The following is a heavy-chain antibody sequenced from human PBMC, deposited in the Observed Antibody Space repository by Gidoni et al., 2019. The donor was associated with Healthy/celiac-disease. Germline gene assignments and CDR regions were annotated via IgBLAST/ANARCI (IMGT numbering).Heavy chain of an antibody. CDR2: ISTYNGNT. Sequence: QVQLVQSGAEVKKPGASVKVSGKASGYIFTSYGITWVRQAPGQGLEWMGWISTYNGNTNYVQKFQGRVTMPTDTSTSTAYMELRSLRSDDTAVYYCARSQWLENVDYWGQGTLVTVSS. CDR3: ARSQWLENVDY. J-gene: IGHJ4*02. CDR1: GYIFTSYG. D-gene: IGHD6-19*01. V-gene: IGHV1-18*01.